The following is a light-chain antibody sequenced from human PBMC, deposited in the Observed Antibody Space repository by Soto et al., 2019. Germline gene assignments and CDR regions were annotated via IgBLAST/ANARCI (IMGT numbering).Light chain of an antibody. Sequence: QSALTQPPSASGSPGQSVTISCTGTSSDVGGYNYIAWYQHHPGKAPELIIYEVNRRPPGVPDRFSGSKSGNTPSLTVSGLQPEDDAAYSCSSYAGSNHRGVFGSGTTLTLL. CDR2: EVN. CDR1: SSDVGGYNY. CDR3: SSYAGSNHRGV. V-gene: IGLV2-8*01. J-gene: IGLJ1*01.